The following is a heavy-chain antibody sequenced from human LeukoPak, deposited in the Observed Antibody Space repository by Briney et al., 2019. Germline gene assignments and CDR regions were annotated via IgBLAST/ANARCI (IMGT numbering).Heavy chain of an antibody. CDR3: ARLSGAYGSGNY. J-gene: IGHJ4*02. Sequence: SETLSLTCTVSGGSISSNSYYWGWIRQPPGKGLEWIGSIYYSGSTYYNPSLKSRVTISVDTSKNQFSLKLSSVTAADTAVYYCARLSGAYGSGNYWGQGTLVTVSS. CDR2: IYYSGST. CDR1: GGSISSNSYY. D-gene: IGHD3-10*01. V-gene: IGHV4-39*01.